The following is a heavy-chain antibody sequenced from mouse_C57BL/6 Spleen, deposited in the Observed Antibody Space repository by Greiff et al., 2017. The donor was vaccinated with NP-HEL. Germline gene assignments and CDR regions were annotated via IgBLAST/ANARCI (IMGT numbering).Heavy chain of an antibody. J-gene: IGHJ4*01. V-gene: IGHV5-9-1*02. CDR3: TRGGDYYGSSDGDYAMDY. CDR1: GFTFSSYA. D-gene: IGHD1-1*01. CDR2: ISSGGDYI. Sequence: EVKLMESGEGLVKPGGSLKLSCAASGFTFSSYAMSWVRQTPEKRLEWVAYISSGGDYIYYADTVKGRFTISRDNARNTLYLQMSSLKSEDTAMYYCTRGGDYYGSSDGDYAMDYWGQGTSVTVSS.